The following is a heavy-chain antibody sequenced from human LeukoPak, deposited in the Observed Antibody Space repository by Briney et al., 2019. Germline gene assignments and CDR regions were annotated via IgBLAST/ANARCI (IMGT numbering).Heavy chain of an antibody. D-gene: IGHD6-13*01. V-gene: IGHV5-51*01. CDR3: ARGVGVSSSWYGNNWFDP. CDR1: GYSFTSYW. J-gene: IGHJ5*02. CDR2: IYPGDSDT. Sequence: GESLKISCKGSGYSFTSYWIGWVRQMPGKGLEWMGIIYPGDSDTRYSPSFQGQVTISADKSISTAYLQWSSLKASDTAMYYCARGVGVSSSWYGNNWFDPWGQGTLVTVSS.